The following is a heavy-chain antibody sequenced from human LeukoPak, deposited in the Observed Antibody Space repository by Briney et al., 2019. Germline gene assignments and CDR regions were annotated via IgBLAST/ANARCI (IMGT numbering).Heavy chain of an antibody. D-gene: IGHD2-21*01. CDR3: FRSTGYFYYGMDV. J-gene: IGHJ6*02. V-gene: IGHV3-23*01. Sequence: QTGGSLRLSCAASGFSFSNYAIYWVRQAPGEGLEWVSVISGNGATTYADSVKGRFTISRDNSRNTVYLQTDDVRAEGMAVYYCFRSTGYFYYGMDVWGQGTTVTVS. CDR2: ISGNGAT. CDR1: GFSFSNYA.